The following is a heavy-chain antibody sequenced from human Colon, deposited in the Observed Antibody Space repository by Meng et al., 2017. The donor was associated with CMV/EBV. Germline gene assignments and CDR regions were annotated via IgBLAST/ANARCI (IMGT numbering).Heavy chain of an antibody. Sequence: GESLKISCAASGFTFSSYAMHWVRQAPGKGLEWVAVISYDGSNKYYADSVKGRFTISRDNSKNTLSLQMNSLRAEDTAVYYCAREREESYDFWSGYQIDAFDIWGQGTMVTVSS. CDR1: GFTFSSYA. J-gene: IGHJ3*02. CDR3: AREREESYDFWSGYQIDAFDI. V-gene: IGHV3-30-3*01. CDR2: ISYDGSNK. D-gene: IGHD3-3*01.